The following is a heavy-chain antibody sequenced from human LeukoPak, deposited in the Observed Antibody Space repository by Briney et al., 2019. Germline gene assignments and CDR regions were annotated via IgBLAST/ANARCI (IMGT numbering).Heavy chain of an antibody. CDR1: GFSFSAYW. CDR3: ARFGYVAAVDL. V-gene: IGHV3-7*01. Sequence: PGGSLRLSCAASGFSFSAYWMTWVRQAPGTGLEWVANINPAGTESYYVDPVKGRFTISRDNAKNLLYLQMNSLRAEDTAVYYCARFGYVAAVDLWGQETLVTVSS. D-gene: IGHD2-15*01. CDR2: INPAGTES. J-gene: IGHJ4*02.